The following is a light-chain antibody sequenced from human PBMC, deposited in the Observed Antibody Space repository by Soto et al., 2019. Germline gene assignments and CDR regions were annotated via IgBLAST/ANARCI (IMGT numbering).Light chain of an antibody. Sequence: QSALTQPRSVSGSPGQSVTVSCTGTSSDVGFYNYVSWYQHHPGKAPKLMIYDVSKRPSGVSDRFSGSKSGNTASLTISGLQAEDEADYFCCSYAGTYVVFGGGTKLTVL. V-gene: IGLV2-11*01. CDR1: SSDVGFYNY. CDR2: DVS. CDR3: CSYAGTYVV. J-gene: IGLJ2*01.